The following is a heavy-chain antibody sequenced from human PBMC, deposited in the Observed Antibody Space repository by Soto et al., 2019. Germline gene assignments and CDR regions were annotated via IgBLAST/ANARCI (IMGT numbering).Heavy chain of an antibody. CDR2: INPNSGGT. Sequence: ASVKVSCKASGYTFTGYYMHWVRQAPGQGLEWMGWINPNSGGTNYAQKFQGRVTMTRHTSISTPYIELSRLRSDDTAVYYCARGPIVVVPAATQPGDYWGQGTLVTVSS. CDR1: GYTFTGYY. D-gene: IGHD2-2*01. V-gene: IGHV1-2*02. J-gene: IGHJ4*02. CDR3: ARGPIVVVPAATQPGDY.